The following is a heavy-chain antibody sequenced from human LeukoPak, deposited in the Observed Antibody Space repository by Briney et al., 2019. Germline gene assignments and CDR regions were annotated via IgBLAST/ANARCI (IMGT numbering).Heavy chain of an antibody. D-gene: IGHD1-26*01. J-gene: IGHJ5*02. V-gene: IGHV3-73*01. CDR3: TRDSGTYHWFDP. CDR1: GFTFSGSA. Sequence: PGGSLTLSCAASGFTFSGSAIHWVRQSSGKGLEWVGQIDKKDKGYATATAYAASVTGRFTISRDDSINTAYLQMKSLRTENTALYYCTRDSGTYHWFDPWGQGTLVTVSS. CDR2: IDKKDKGYATAT.